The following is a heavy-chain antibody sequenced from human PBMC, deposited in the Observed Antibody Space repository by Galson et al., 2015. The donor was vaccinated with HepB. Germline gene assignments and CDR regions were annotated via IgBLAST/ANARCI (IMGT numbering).Heavy chain of an antibody. CDR1: EFTFNTYN. J-gene: IGHJ4*02. V-gene: IGHV3-48*04. CDR3: ARDVGFMTAFEH. Sequence: SLRLSCAASEFTFNTYNMNWVRQAPGKGLEWISYISSSSNTIFYADSVKGRFTISRDNAKNSLYLQMSSLRAEDTAVYLCARDVGFMTAFEHWGQGTLVTVSS. D-gene: IGHD2-21*02. CDR2: ISSSSNTI.